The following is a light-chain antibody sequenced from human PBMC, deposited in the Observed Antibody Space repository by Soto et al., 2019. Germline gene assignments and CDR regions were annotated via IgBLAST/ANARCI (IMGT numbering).Light chain of an antibody. CDR3: QTWDTGIL. CDR2: LNSDGSH. CDR1: SGHSSYA. J-gene: IGLJ3*02. V-gene: IGLV4-69*01. Sequence: QLVLTQSPSASASLGASVKLTCTLNSGHSSYAIAWHQQQPEKGPRYFMKLNSDGSHRKGDGIPDRFSGSSSGAERYLTISSLQSEDEADYYCQTWDTGILFGGGTKLTVL.